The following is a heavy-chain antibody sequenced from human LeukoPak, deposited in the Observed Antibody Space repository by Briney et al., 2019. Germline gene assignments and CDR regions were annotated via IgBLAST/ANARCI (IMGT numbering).Heavy chain of an antibody. CDR2: IYSGGST. CDR3: ARDLFSGSYPHLGY. CDR1: GFTVSSNY. J-gene: IGHJ4*02. Sequence: GGSLRLSCAASGFTVSSNYMSWVRQAPGKGLEWVSVIYSGGSTYYADSVKGRFTISRDNSKNTLYLQMNSLRADDTAVYYCARDLFSGSYPHLGYWGQGTLVTVSS. V-gene: IGHV3-53*01. D-gene: IGHD1-26*01.